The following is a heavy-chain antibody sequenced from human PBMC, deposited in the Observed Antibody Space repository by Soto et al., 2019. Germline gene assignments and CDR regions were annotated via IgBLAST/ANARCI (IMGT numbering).Heavy chain of an antibody. CDR2: IKSKASNYAT. V-gene: IGHV3-73*01. CDR1: GFTFSGSD. D-gene: IGHD1-26*01. CDR3: AKYSGTSSTPAA. Sequence: GGSLRLSCAGSGFTFSGSDIHWVRQASGKGLEWVGRIKSKASNYATSYGASVKGRFTVSRDDSENTAYLQMNGLESEDTAIYYCAKYSGTSSTPAALGQGTLVTVSS. J-gene: IGHJ5*02.